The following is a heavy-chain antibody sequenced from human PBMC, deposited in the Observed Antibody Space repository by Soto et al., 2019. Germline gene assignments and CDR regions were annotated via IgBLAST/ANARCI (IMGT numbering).Heavy chain of an antibody. V-gene: IGHV4-34*01. CDR3: ARHLTAAAPTRTRWFDP. CDR2: INHSGST. Sequence: SETLSLTCAVYGGSFSGYYWSWIRQPPGKGLEWIGDINHSGSTNYNPSLKSRVTISVDTSKNQFSLKLSSVTAADTAVYYCARHLTAAAPTRTRWFDPWGQGTLVTVSS. CDR1: GGSFSGYY. J-gene: IGHJ5*02. D-gene: IGHD6-13*01.